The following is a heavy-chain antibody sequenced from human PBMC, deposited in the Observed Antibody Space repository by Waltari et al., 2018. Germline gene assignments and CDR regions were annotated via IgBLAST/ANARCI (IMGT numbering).Heavy chain of an antibody. CDR3: ARDMGIYTNYAAY. CDR1: GLTFSRPR. J-gene: IGHJ4*02. D-gene: IGHD4-4*01. CDR2: INEDESEK. Sequence: EVQLVESGGGLVQPGGSLRLPCVASGLTFSRPRMSWLGQAPGKGLEWVANINEDESEKFYADSVKGRFTISRDNAKNSLYLQMISLRVEDTAYYYCARDMGIYTNYAAYWGQGTLVTVSS. V-gene: IGHV3-7*01.